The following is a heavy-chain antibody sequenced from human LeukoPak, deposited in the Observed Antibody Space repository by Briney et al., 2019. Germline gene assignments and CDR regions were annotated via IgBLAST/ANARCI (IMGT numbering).Heavy chain of an antibody. CDR3: ASSVQQQLVD. CDR2: IIPILGIA. CDR1: GYMFTTYG. Sequence: ASVKVSCKTSGYMFTTYGIAWVRQAPGQGLEWMGRIIPILGIANYAQKFQGRVTITADKSTSTAYMELSSLRPEDTAVYYCASSVQQQLVDWGQGTLVTVSS. V-gene: IGHV1-69*04. J-gene: IGHJ4*02. D-gene: IGHD6-13*01.